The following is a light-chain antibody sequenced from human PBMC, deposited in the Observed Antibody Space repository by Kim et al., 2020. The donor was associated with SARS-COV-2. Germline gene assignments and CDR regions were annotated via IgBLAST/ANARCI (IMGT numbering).Light chain of an antibody. Sequence: GQSVTISCTGTSSDVGSYNRVSWYQQPPGKAPKLLIYEVSNRPSGVPDRFSGSKSGNTASLTISGLQAEDEADYYCSSFTTSTTYVFGTGTKVTVL. J-gene: IGLJ1*01. CDR3: SSFTTSTTYV. CDR1: SSDVGSYNR. V-gene: IGLV2-18*02. CDR2: EVS.